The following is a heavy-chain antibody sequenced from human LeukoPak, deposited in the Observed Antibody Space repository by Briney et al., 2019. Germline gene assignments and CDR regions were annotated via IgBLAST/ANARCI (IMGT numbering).Heavy chain of an antibody. J-gene: IGHJ4*02. CDR2: IYHSGTT. CDR1: GTSISLSNW. V-gene: IGHV4-4*02. CDR3: ARSYFGSGTFNGFDY. Sequence: SETLSLTCAVSGTSISLSNWWTWVRQPPGKGLKWIGEIYHSGTTNYNPSLKSRVTISLDKSRNQFSLNLNAVSDAGTAVYYCARSYFGSGTFNGFDYWGQGTLVTVSS. D-gene: IGHD3-10*01.